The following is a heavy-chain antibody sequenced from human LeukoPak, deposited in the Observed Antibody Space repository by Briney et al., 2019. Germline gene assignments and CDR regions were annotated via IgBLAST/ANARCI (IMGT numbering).Heavy chain of an antibody. D-gene: IGHD3-10*01. CDR2: TYYRSKWLT. CDR1: GASVSSNDGA. Sequence: SQTLSLTCAISGASVSSNDGAWNWIRQSPSRGPERLGRTYYRSKWLTDYAVALKSRITITPDTSQNQFSLQLNFLTPEDTAVYYCARGSQSALDIWGQGTVVIVSP. J-gene: IGHJ3*02. V-gene: IGHV6-1*01. CDR3: ARGSQSALDI.